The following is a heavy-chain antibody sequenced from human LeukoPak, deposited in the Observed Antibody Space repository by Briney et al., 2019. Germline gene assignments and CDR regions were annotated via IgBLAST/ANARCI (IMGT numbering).Heavy chain of an antibody. V-gene: IGHV3-15*01. CDR2: IKSKADGGTT. CDR1: GFTFSYAW. CDR3: TTGVAVAGTRVDY. Sequence: GGSLRLSCAASGFTFSYAWMNWIRQAPAKGLEWVGRIKSKADGGTTDYAAPVKGRFTISRDDSKNTFYLQMNSLKTEDTAVYYCTTGVAVAGTRVDYWGQGTLVTVSS. D-gene: IGHD6-19*01. J-gene: IGHJ4*02.